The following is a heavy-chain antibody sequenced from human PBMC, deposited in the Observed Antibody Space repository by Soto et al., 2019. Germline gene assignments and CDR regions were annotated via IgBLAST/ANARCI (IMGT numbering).Heavy chain of an antibody. Sequence: SETLSLTYTVSDDTISTDYWSLIRQSPGKGLEWIGFIYYGGSTNYNPSLKSRVTISVDTPKNQFSLKLSSVTAADTAVYYCAKNWNWGSLVHWGQGTLVSVS. D-gene: IGHD7-27*01. CDR2: IYYGGST. CDR1: DDTISTDY. J-gene: IGHJ4*02. V-gene: IGHV4-59*08. CDR3: AKNWNWGSLVH.